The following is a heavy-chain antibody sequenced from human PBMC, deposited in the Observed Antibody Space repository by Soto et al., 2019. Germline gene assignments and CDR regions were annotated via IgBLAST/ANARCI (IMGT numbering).Heavy chain of an antibody. CDR1: GGSISSYY. Sequence: SETLSLTCTVSGGSISSYYWSWIRQPPGKGLEWIGYIYYSGSTNYNPSLKSRVTISVDTSKNQFSLKLSSVTAADTAVYYCARPQKGGSSSGSPPGRYYYMDVWGKGTTVTVSS. D-gene: IGHD6-13*01. J-gene: IGHJ6*03. V-gene: IGHV4-59*01. CDR3: ARPQKGGSSSGSPPGRYYYMDV. CDR2: IYYSGST.